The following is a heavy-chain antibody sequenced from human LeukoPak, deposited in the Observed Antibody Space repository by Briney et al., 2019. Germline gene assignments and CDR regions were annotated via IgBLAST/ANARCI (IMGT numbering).Heavy chain of an antibody. CDR2: IYYSGST. Sequence: PSETLSLTCTVSGVSISSYYWSWIRQPPGKGLEWIGYIYYSGSTNYNPSLKSRVTISVDTSKNQFSLKLSSVTAADTAVYYCARRSGGNNFYYGMDVWGQGTTVTVSS. CDR1: GVSISSYY. J-gene: IGHJ6*02. CDR3: ARRSGGNNFYYGMDV. V-gene: IGHV4-59*08. D-gene: IGHD4-23*01.